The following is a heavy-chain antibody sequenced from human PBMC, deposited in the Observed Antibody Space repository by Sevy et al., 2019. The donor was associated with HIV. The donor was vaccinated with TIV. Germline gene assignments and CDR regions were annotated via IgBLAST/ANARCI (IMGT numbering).Heavy chain of an antibody. D-gene: IGHD3-9*01. Sequence: GGSLRLSCAASGFTFSSYWMHWVRHAPGKGLLWVSRINVDGSGTIYADSVKGRFTISRDNAKNMLYLQMTSPRAEDTVVYYGASESVDTWTGPVDYDYGIDVWGLGTSVTVSS. V-gene: IGHV3-74*01. CDR3: ASESVDTWTGPVDYDYGIDV. J-gene: IGHJ6*02. CDR2: INVDGSGT. CDR1: GFTFSSYW.